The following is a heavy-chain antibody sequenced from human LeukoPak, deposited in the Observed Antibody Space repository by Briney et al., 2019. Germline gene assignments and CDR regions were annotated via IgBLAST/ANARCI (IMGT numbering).Heavy chain of an antibody. J-gene: IGHJ4*02. Sequence: GGSLRLSCAASGFTFSSYSMNWVRQAPGKGLEWASSISSSSSYIYYADSVKGRFTISRDNAKNSLYLQMNSLRAEDTAVYYCARAGIAVAGDDYWGQGTLVTVSS. V-gene: IGHV3-21*01. CDR2: ISSSSSYI. CDR1: GFTFSSYS. D-gene: IGHD6-19*01. CDR3: ARAGIAVAGDDY.